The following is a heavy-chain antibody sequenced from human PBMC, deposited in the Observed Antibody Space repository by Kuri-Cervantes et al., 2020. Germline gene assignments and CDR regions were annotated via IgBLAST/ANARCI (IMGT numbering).Heavy chain of an antibody. Sequence: GGSLRPSCAASGFTFSSYAIHWVRQAPGKGLEWVAVISYDGSNKYYADSVKGRFTISRDNSKNTLYLQMNSLRAEDTAVYYCARDIVVVVAATVAHWFDPWGQGTLVTVSS. D-gene: IGHD2-15*01. CDR1: GFTFSSYA. CDR2: ISYDGSNK. CDR3: ARDIVVVVAATVAHWFDP. J-gene: IGHJ5*02. V-gene: IGHV3-30-3*01.